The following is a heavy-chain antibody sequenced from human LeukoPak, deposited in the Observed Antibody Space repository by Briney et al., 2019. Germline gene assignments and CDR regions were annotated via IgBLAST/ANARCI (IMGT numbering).Heavy chain of an antibody. CDR3: ARDNLEASWGSPGDY. V-gene: IGHV1-2*02. Sequence: GASVKVSCKASGYTFTDCYLHWVRQAPGQGLEWMGWINPNSGGTNYAQKFQGRVTLTRDTSMSTAYMEISRLTSDDTAVYYCARDNLEASWGSPGDYWGQGTLVTVSS. J-gene: IGHJ4*02. CDR2: INPNSGGT. D-gene: IGHD2-2*01. CDR1: GYTFTDCY.